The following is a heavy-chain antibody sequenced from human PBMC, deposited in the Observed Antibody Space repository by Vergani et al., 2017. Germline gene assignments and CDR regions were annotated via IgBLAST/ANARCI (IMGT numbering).Heavy chain of an antibody. Sequence: EVQLVQSGAEVKKPGESLRISCKGSGYSFTSYWISWVRQMPGKGLEWTGRIDPSDSYTNYSPSFQGHVTISADKSISTAYLRWSSLKASDTAMYYCARQVAVAGKWWGPYYYYGMDVWGQGTTVTVSS. CDR3: ARQVAVAGKWWGPYYYYGMDV. CDR1: GYSFTSYW. V-gene: IGHV5-10-1*01. D-gene: IGHD6-19*01. CDR2: IDPSDSYT. J-gene: IGHJ6*02.